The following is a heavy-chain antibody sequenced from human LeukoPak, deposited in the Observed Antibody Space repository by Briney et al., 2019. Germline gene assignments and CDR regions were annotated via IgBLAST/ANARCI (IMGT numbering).Heavy chain of an antibody. CDR2: IYYSGNT. D-gene: IGHD3-22*01. CDR1: GGSISSGSYY. V-gene: IGHV4-31*03. Sequence: TLSLTCTVSGGSISSGSYYWSWIRLLPGKGLEWIGYIYYSGNTYYNPSLKTRVTISLDTPKNQFSLKLTFVTAADTAVYYCARVPDSSGYYSAAFDIWGHGTMVTVS. CDR3: ARVPDSSGYYSAAFDI. J-gene: IGHJ3*02.